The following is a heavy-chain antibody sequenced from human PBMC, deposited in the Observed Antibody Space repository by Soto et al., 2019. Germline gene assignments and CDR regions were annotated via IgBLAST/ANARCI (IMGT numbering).Heavy chain of an antibody. CDR3: ARERYFDWLLARGGFDP. CDR2: INSDGSST. Sequence: RSRRLSCAASGFTFSSYWIHWVRQAQGNGLVWVSRINSDGSSTSYADSVKGRFTISRDNAKNTLYLQMNSLRAEDTAVYYCARERYFDWLLARGGFDPWGQGT. CDR1: GFTFSSYW. J-gene: IGHJ5*02. D-gene: IGHD3-9*01. V-gene: IGHV3-74*01.